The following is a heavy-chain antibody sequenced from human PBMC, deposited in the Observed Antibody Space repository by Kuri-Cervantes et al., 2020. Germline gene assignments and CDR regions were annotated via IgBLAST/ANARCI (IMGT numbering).Heavy chain of an antibody. Sequence: SLKISCAASGFTFSSYGMHWVRQAPGKGLEWVAVIWYDGSNKYYADSVKGRFTISRDNSINTLYLQVNSLRTEDTAIYYCAKAYSYATNDYYNHFDSWGQGTLVTVSS. CDR1: GFTFSSYG. J-gene: IGHJ4*02. V-gene: IGHV3-33*06. CDR3: AKAYSYATNDYYNHFDS. CDR2: IWYDGSNK. D-gene: IGHD3-10*01.